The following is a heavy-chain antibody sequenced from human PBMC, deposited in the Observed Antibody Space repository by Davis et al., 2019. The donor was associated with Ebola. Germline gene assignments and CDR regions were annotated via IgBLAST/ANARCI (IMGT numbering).Heavy chain of an antibody. Sequence: SETLSLTCAVYGGSFSGYYWSWIRQPPGKGLEWIGEINHSGSTNYNPSLKSRVTISVDTSKNQFSLKLSSVTAADPAVYYCATGYSDGQRWFDPWGQGTLVTVSS. CDR1: GGSFSGYY. J-gene: IGHJ5*02. CDR2: INHSGST. CDR3: ATGYSDGQRWFDP. D-gene: IGHD5-18*01. V-gene: IGHV4-34*01.